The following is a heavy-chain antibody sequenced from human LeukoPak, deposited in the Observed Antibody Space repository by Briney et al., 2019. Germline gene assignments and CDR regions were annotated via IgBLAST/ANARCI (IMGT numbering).Heavy chain of an antibody. CDR3: ARDGFTMIVVGWYFDL. CDR1: GFTFSGYG. CDR2: IWYDGSNK. D-gene: IGHD3-22*01. V-gene: IGHV3-33*01. J-gene: IGHJ2*01. Sequence: GGSLRLSCAASGFTFSGYGMHWVRQAPGKGLEWVAVIWYDGSNKDYADSVKGRFTISRDNSKNTLYLQMNSLRAEDTAVYYCARDGFTMIVVGWYFDLWGRGTLVTVSS.